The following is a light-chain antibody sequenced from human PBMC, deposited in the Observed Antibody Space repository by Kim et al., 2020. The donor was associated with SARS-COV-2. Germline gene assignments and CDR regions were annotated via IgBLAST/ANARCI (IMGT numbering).Light chain of an antibody. CDR2: GTS. J-gene: IGKJ2*01. V-gene: IGKV3-20*01. CDR3: QQYDNSPYT. CDR1: QSVTSNH. Sequence: LAPGERATLSCRASQSVTSNHIAWFQQKPGKTPRLLIYGTSSRVTGIPDRFSASGSGTDFTHTISRLEPEDFAVYYCQQYDNSPYTFGQGTKLEI.